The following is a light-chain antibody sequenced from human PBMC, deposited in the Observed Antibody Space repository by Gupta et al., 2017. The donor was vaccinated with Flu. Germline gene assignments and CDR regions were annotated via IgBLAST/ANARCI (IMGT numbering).Light chain of an antibody. V-gene: IGKV3-11*01. CDR1: QSVSSY. CDR2: DAS. Sequence: EIVLTQSPATLSLSPGERATLSCRASQSVSSYLAWYQQKPGQAPRLLIYDASNSATGIPARFSGSGSGTDFTLTISSLEPEDFAVYYCQQRINWHKSFGQGTKVEIK. CDR3: QQRINWHKS. J-gene: IGKJ1*01.